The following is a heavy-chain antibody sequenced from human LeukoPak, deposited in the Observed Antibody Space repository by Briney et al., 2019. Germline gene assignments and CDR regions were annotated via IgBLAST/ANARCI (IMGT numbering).Heavy chain of an antibody. Sequence: ASVKVSCKASGGTFSSYTISWVRQAPGQGLEWMGRIIPILGIANYAQKFQGRVTITADKSTSTAYMELSSLRSEDTAVYYCARDPIFGVVTSYYFDYWGQGTLATVSS. J-gene: IGHJ4*02. CDR1: GGTFSSYT. CDR3: ARDPIFGVVTSYYFDY. V-gene: IGHV1-69*04. D-gene: IGHD3-3*01. CDR2: IIPILGIA.